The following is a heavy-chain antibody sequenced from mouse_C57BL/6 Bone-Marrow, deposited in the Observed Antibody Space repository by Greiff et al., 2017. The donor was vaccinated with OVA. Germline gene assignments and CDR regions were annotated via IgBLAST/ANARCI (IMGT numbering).Heavy chain of an antibody. CDR1: GFNIKDDY. CDR3: TTFDYDVWFAY. Sequence: DVKLQESGAELVRPGASVKLSCTASGFNIKDDYMHWVKQRPEQGLEWIGWIDPENGDTEYASKFQGKATITADSSSNTAYLQLSSLTSEDTAVYYCTTFDYDVWFAYWGQGTLVTVSA. J-gene: IGHJ3*01. V-gene: IGHV14-4*01. CDR2: IDPENGDT. D-gene: IGHD2-4*01.